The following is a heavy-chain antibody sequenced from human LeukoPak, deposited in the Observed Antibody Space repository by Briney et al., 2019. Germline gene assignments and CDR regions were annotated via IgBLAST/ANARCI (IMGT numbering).Heavy chain of an antibody. J-gene: IGHJ4*02. CDR2: TRYRYTWNI. D-gene: IGHD3-16*01. V-gene: IGHV6-1*01. Sequence: QTLSLTCAISGDSVSSKSVSGRWMRQSPSRGVDYLGRTRYRYTWNIFYSLSVEGRITLNADKSRNEVSLRLSSVTPEDTALYYCVRDFNWAFDYWGQGTLVTVSS. CDR3: VRDFNWAFDY. CDR1: GDSVSSKSVS.